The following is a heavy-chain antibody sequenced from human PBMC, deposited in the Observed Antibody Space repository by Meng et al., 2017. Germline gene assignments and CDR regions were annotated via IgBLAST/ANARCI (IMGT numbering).Heavy chain of an antibody. D-gene: IGHD2-2*01. Sequence: AQPVEAGAGVEKARSLVRVSCKVSGGTFSSYAIRWVRQAPGQGLAWMGGIIPIFGTANYAQKFQGRVTITADKSTSTAYMELRSLRSEDTAVYYCARVGTTDAFWGQGTLVTVSS. V-gene: IGHV1-69*06. CDR1: GGTFSSYA. J-gene: IGHJ4*02. CDR3: ARVGTTDAF. CDR2: IIPIFGTA.